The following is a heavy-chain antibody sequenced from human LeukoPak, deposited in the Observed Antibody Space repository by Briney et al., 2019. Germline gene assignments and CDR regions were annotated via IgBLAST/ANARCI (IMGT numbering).Heavy chain of an antibody. V-gene: IGHV3-23*01. D-gene: IGHD3-10*01. Sequence: GGSLRLSCAASGFTFSSYAMSWVRQAPGKGLEWVSAISGSGGSTYYADSVKGRFTISRDNSKNTLYLQMNSLRAEDTAVYYCAKGPPGVYYGSGSYSLDYWGQGTLVTVSS. CDR3: AKGPPGVYYGSGSYSLDY. CDR1: GFTFSSYA. J-gene: IGHJ4*02. CDR2: ISGSGGST.